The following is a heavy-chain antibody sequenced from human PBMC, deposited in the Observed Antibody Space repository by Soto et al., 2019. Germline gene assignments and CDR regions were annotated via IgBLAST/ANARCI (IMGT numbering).Heavy chain of an antibody. Sequence: GGSLRLSCAGSGYNFGGYWMHWVRQAPGKGLVWVSRIDNGGTNTVYADAVKGRFTISRDNAKNTLYLQMNSLRAEDTAVYYCAKDRGRPDAFNIWGQGTMVTASS. CDR2: IDNGGTNT. J-gene: IGHJ3*02. CDR1: GYNFGGYW. D-gene: IGHD3-10*01. CDR3: AKDRGRPDAFNI. V-gene: IGHV3-74*01.